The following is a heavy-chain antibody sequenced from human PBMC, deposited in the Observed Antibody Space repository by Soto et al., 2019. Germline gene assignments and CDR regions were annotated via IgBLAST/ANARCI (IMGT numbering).Heavy chain of an antibody. CDR3: ARKYSYGRGYYFDY. J-gene: IGHJ4*02. Sequence: QLQLQESGSGLVKPSQTLSLTCAVSGGSISSGGYSWSWIRQPPGKGLEWIGYIYHSGSTYYNPSLKSRVTISVDKSKNQFSLKLSSVTAADTAVYYCARKYSYGRGYYFDYWGQGTLVTVSS. D-gene: IGHD5-18*01. CDR1: GGSISSGGYS. V-gene: IGHV4-30-2*01. CDR2: IYHSGST.